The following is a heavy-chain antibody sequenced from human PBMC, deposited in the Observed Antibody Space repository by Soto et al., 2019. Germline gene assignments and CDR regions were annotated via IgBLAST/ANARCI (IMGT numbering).Heavy chain of an antibody. J-gene: IGHJ4*02. CDR3: AKAGAYDFWSGSAPDY. CDR2: IWYDGSNK. D-gene: IGHD3-3*01. Sequence: GGSLRLSCAASGFTFSSYGMHWVRQAPGKGLEWVAVIWYDGSNKYYADSVKGRFTISRDNSKNTLYLQMNSLRAEDTAVYYCAKAGAYDFWSGSAPDYWGQGTLVTVSS. CDR1: GFTFSSYG. V-gene: IGHV3-30*02.